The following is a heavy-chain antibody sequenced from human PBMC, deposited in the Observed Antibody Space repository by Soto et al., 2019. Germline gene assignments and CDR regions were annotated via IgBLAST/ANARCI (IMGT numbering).Heavy chain of an antibody. CDR1: GYTFTSYD. Sequence: QEQLVQSGAEVKKPGASVKVSCKASGYTFTSYDITGVRQATGQGLEWMGWMNPNSGNPGYAQKVQGRVTMTRNTSRGTAYMELSSLRSQDTAVYYCATERWEDAFDIWGQGTMVTVSS. D-gene: IGHD1-26*01. CDR2: MNPNSGNP. CDR3: ATERWEDAFDI. J-gene: IGHJ3*02. V-gene: IGHV1-8*01.